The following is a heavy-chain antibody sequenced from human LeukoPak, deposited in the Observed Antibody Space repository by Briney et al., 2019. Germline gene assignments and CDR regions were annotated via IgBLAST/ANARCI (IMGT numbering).Heavy chain of an antibody. Sequence: GGSLRLSCAASGFTFSSCGMHWVRQAPGKGLEWVAVISYDGSNKYYADSVKGRFTISRDNSKNTLYLQMNSLRAEDTAVYYCASAWFDPWGQGTLVTVSS. V-gene: IGHV3-30*03. CDR1: GFTFSSCG. CDR2: ISYDGSNK. CDR3: ASAWFDP. J-gene: IGHJ5*02.